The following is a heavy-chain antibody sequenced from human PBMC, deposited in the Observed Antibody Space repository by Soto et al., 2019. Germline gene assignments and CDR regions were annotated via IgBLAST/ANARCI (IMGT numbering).Heavy chain of an antibody. CDR3: ARVTRLGGDYYGMDV. CDR1: GYTFTSYG. V-gene: IGHV1-18*04. Sequence: QVQLVQSGAEVKKPGASVKVSCKASGYTFTSYGITWVRQAPGQGLEWMGWISTSNGNTNEAQKFQGRGTMTTDASTSTAYMELRSLRSDDTAKYYCARVTRLGGDYYGMDVWGQGTTVTVSS. D-gene: IGHD2-15*01. CDR2: ISTSNGNT. J-gene: IGHJ6*02.